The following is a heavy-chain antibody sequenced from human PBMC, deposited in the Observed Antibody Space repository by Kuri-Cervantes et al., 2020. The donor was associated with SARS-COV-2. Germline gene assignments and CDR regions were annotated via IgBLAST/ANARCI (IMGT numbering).Heavy chain of an antibody. D-gene: IGHD2-2*01. CDR1: EYSFTSYW. CDR2: IYPGDSDT. Sequence: GGSLRLSCKGSEYSFTSYWIGWVRQMPGKGLEWMGIIYPGDSDTRYSPSFQGQVTISADKSISTAYLQWSSLKASDTAMYYCATGLVVPAAMRDYWGQGTLVTVSS. V-gene: IGHV5-51*01. CDR3: ATGLVVPAAMRDY. J-gene: IGHJ4*02.